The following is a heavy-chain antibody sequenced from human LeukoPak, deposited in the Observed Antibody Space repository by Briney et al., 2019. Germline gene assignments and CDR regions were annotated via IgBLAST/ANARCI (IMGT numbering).Heavy chain of an antibody. J-gene: IGHJ4*02. CDR2: ISGSGGST. CDR3: AKDRVGATALGY. D-gene: IGHD1-26*01. V-gene: IGHV3-23*01. CDR1: GFTVGTDF. Sequence: PGGSLRLSCAASGFTVGTDFVSWVRQAPGKGLEWVSAISGSGGSTYYADSVKGRFTISRDNSKNTLYLQMNSLRAEDTAVYYCAKDRVGATALGYWGQGTLVTVSS.